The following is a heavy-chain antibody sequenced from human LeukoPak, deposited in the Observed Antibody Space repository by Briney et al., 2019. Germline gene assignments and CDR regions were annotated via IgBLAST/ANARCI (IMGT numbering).Heavy chain of an antibody. CDR3: ARDGVVPAAKGPFDL. CDR1: GGSISSYY. Sequence: SQTLSLTCTVSGGSISSYYWSWIRQPPGKGREWIGYIYYSGSTNYNPSLKSRVTISVDTSKNQFSLKLSSVTAADTAVYYCARDGVVPAAKGPFDLWGRGTLVTVSS. CDR2: IYYSGST. J-gene: IGHJ2*01. V-gene: IGHV4-59*01. D-gene: IGHD2-2*01.